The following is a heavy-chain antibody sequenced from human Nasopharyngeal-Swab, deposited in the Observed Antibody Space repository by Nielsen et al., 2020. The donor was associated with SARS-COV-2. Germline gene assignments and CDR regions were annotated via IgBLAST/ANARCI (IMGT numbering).Heavy chain of an antibody. D-gene: IGHD2-8*01. J-gene: IGHJ6*02. CDR2: ITPFNGNA. CDR1: GFSLTYRF. Sequence: SVKVSCKASGFSLTYRFLHWMRQAPGQALEWIGWITPFNGNAKYAQKFQGRVSITRDGPRTTASLELSSLRPDDTAMYFCASGQCINGVCNPTDGLDVWGQGTSVTVS. CDR3: ASGQCINGVCNPTDGLDV. V-gene: IGHV1-45*02.